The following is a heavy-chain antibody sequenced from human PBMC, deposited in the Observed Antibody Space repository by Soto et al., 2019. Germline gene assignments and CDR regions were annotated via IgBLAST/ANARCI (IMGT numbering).Heavy chain of an antibody. Sequence: HPGGSLRLSCAASGFPLNYYAINWVRQAPGKGLEWVSAITSTGDTYYVDSVKGRFTISRDNSKNTLYLQMNSLRAEDTAVYYCAKEIAASATLWLDPWGQGTLVTVSS. CDR2: ITSTGDT. D-gene: IGHD6-13*01. CDR1: GFPLNYYA. J-gene: IGHJ5*02. V-gene: IGHV3-23*01. CDR3: AKEIAASATLWLDP.